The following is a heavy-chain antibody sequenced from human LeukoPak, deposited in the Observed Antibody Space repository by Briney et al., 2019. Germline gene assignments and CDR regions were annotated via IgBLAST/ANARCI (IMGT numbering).Heavy chain of an antibody. V-gene: IGHV3-11*04. J-gene: IGHJ2*01. CDR1: GFTFSDYY. CDR3: ARARDTAMGHWYFDL. D-gene: IGHD5-18*01. CDR2: ISSSGSTI. Sequence: GGSLRLSCAASGFTFSDYYMSWIRQAPGKGLEWVSYISSSGSTIYYADSVKGRSTISRDNAKNSLYLQMNSLRAEDTAVYYCARARDTAMGHWYFDLWGRGTLVTVSS.